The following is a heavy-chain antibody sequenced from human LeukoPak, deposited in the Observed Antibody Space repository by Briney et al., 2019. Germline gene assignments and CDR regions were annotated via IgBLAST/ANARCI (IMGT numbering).Heavy chain of an antibody. Sequence: SETLSLTCTVSGGSISSYYWSWIRQPPGKGLEWIGYIYCSGSTNYNPSLKSRVTISVDTSKNQFSLKLSSVTAADTAVYYCARRVAVTARYYFDYWGQGTLVTVSS. V-gene: IGHV4-59*08. CDR3: ARRVAVTARYYFDY. CDR2: IYCSGST. CDR1: GGSISSYY. D-gene: IGHD2-21*02. J-gene: IGHJ4*02.